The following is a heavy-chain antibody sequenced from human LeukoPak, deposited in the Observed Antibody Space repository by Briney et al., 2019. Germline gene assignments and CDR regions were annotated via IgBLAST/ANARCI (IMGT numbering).Heavy chain of an antibody. CDR2: MNPNSGNT. V-gene: IGHV1-8*01. CDR3: AIIPVEMATIRNFDY. Sequence: GASVKVSCKAFGYTFTSYDINWVRQATGQGLEWMGWMNPNSGNTGYAQKFQGRVTMTRNTSISTAYMELSSQRSGDTAVYYCAIIPVEMATIRNFDYWGQGTLVTVSS. CDR1: GYTFTSYD. D-gene: IGHD5-24*01. J-gene: IGHJ4*02.